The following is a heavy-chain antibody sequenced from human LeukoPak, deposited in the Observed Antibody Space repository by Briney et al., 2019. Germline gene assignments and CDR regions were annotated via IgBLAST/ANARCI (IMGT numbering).Heavy chain of an antibody. J-gene: IGHJ3*02. V-gene: IGHV3-20*04. CDR1: GFTFDDYG. D-gene: IGHD3-10*01. Sequence: GGSLRLACAASGFTFDDYGMSWVRQAPGKGLEWVSGINWNGGSTGYADSVKGRFTISRDNAKNSLYLQVSSLRAEDTAWYYCARGQNYYGSGSQTFDIWGQGTMVTVSS. CDR2: INWNGGST. CDR3: ARGQNYYGSGSQTFDI.